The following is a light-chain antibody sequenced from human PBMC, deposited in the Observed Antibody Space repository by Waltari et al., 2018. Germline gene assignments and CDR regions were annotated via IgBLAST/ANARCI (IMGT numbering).Light chain of an antibody. V-gene: IGKV4-1*01. CDR1: PSVLYSSNNQNY. CDR3: QQYYSTPYT. CDR2: WAS. J-gene: IGKJ2*01. Sequence: DIVMTQSPDSRAVSLVVRATITCKSSPSVLYSSNNQNYLAWYLQKPGQPPKWLIYWASTRESGVPDRFSGRGSGTDFTLTISRLQAEDVAVYYCQQYYSTPYTFGQGTKLEIK.